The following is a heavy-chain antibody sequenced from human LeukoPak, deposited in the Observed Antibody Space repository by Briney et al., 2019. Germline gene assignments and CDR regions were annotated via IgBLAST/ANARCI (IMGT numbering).Heavy chain of an antibody. J-gene: IGHJ4*02. CDR1: GYTFTGYY. Sequence: ASVKVSCKASGYTFTGYYMHWVRQAPGQGLEWMGWISAYNGNTNYAQKLQGRVTMTTDTSTSTAYMELRSLRSDDTAVYYCAREDTAMACFDYWGQGTLVTVSS. CDR2: ISAYNGNT. V-gene: IGHV1-18*04. CDR3: AREDTAMACFDY. D-gene: IGHD5-18*01.